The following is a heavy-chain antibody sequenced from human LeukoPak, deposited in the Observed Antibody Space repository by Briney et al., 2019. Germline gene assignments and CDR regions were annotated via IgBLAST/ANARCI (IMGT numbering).Heavy chain of an antibody. CDR1: GFTFNDYY. J-gene: IGHJ5*02. CDR3: ATDGAGFDT. V-gene: IGHV3-11*01. CDR2: INIGGTNT. Sequence: GGSLRLSCAASGFTFNDYYMSWIHQAPGKGLEWLSYINIGGTNTHYADSVKGRFTISRDNAEKSLYLEMNNLRAEDTAVYYCATDGAGFDTWGQGVLVTVSS.